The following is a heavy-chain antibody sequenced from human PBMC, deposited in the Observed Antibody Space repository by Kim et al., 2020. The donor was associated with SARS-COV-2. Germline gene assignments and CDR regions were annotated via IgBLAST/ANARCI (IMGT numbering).Heavy chain of an antibody. V-gene: IGHV3-33*05. D-gene: IGHD3-10*01. CDR1: GFTFSSYG. CDR2: ISYDGSNK. J-gene: IGHJ5*02. Sequence: GGSLRLSCAASGFTFSSYGMHWVRQAPGKGLEWVAVISYDGSNKYYADSVKGRFTISRDNSKNTLYLQMNSLRAEDTAVYYCARGPWYLWFGELQGNWFDPWGQGTLVTVSS. CDR3: ARGPWYLWFGELQGNWFDP.